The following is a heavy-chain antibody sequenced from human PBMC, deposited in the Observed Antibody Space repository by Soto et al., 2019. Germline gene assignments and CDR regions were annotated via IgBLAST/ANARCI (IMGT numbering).Heavy chain of an antibody. CDR3: ARASDGYRSGWYVGYFDY. J-gene: IGHJ4*02. D-gene: IGHD6-19*01. Sequence: GASVKVSCKASGYTFTSYGISWVRQAPGQGLEWMGWIRAYNGYTNYAQKFQGRVTVTTDTSTSTAYMELRSLISDDTAVYYCARASDGYRSGWYVGYFDYWGQGTLVTVS. CDR1: GYTFTSYG. V-gene: IGHV1-18*04. CDR2: IRAYNGYT.